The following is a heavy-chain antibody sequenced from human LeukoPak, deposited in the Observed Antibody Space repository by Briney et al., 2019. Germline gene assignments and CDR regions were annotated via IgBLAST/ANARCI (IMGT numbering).Heavy chain of an antibody. J-gene: IGHJ4*02. Sequence: GGSLRLSCAASGFTFSSYEMNWVRQAPGKGPEWVSYISSSGSTIYYADSVKGRFTISRDNAKNSLYLQMNSLRAEDTAVYYCARDGYCSGGSCEEIDYWGQGTLVTVSS. V-gene: IGHV3-48*03. D-gene: IGHD2-15*01. CDR3: ARDGYCSGGSCEEIDY. CDR2: ISSSGSTI. CDR1: GFTFSSYE.